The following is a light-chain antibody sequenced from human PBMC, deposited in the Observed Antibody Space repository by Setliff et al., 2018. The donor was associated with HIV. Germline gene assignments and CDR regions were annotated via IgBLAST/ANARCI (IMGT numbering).Light chain of an antibody. CDR3: QSYDSSLRGYV. CDR1: RSNIGAGFD. J-gene: IGLJ1*01. CDR2: GDN. V-gene: IGLV1-40*01. Sequence: QPVLTQPPSVSGTPGQRVTISCTGSRSNIGAGFDVHWFQRLPGTAPKVVIYGDNYRPSGVPDRISGSKSGTSASLAITGLQAEDEADYYCQSYDSSLRGYVFGTGTKVTVL.